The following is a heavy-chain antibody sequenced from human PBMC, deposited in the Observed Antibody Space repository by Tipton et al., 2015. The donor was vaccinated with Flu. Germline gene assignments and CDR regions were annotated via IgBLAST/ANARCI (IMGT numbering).Heavy chain of an antibody. Sequence: TLFLTCTVSGGSITNDKYSWSWIRQPAGKGLEWIGRIYTSGSTKYNPSLESRVTISIDTSKNQFSLRLSSVTAADTAVYYCARRLSSVIWSEGFDFWGQGSLVTVSS. CDR3: ARRLSSVIWSEGFDF. CDR2: IYTSGST. CDR1: GGSITNDKYS. D-gene: IGHD6-19*01. V-gene: IGHV4-61*02. J-gene: IGHJ4*02.